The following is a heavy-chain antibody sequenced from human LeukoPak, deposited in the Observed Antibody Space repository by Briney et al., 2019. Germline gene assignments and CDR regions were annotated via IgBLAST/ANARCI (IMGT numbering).Heavy chain of an antibody. V-gene: IGHV3-30*18. J-gene: IGHJ5*02. CDR2: ISYDGSNK. CDR3: AKDLADCSGGSCYPAWFDP. CDR1: GFTFSSYG. D-gene: IGHD2-15*01. Sequence: GRSLRLSCAASGFTFSSYGMHWVRQAPGKGLEWVAVISYDGSNKYYADSVKGRFTISRDNSKNTLYLQMNSLRAEDTAVNYCAKDLADCSGGSCYPAWFDPWGQGTLVTVSS.